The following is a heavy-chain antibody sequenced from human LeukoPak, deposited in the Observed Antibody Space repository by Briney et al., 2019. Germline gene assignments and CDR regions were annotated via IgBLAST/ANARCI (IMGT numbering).Heavy chain of an antibody. J-gene: IGHJ4*02. CDR2: INGRGDST. D-gene: IGHD6-13*01. CDR3: AKSRAADTTLLFDY. CDR1: GFIFNNYA. Sequence: PGGSLRLSCAASGFIFNNYAMNWVRQAPGKGLEWVSSINGRGDSTYFADSVKGQFTISRDNSKNTLSLQMNSLRVEDTAVYYCAKSRAADTTLLFDYWGQGTLVTVSS. V-gene: IGHV3-23*01.